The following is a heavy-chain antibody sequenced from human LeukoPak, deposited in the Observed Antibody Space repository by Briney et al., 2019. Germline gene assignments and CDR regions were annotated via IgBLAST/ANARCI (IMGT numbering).Heavy chain of an antibody. CDR2: ISAYNGNT. V-gene: IGHV1-18*01. Sequence: ASVKASCKASGYTFTSYGIRWVRQAPGQGLEWMGWISAYNGNTNYAQKLQGRVTMTTDTSTSTAYMELRSLRSDDTAVYYCARGDIVVVVAATADYWGQGTLVTVSS. CDR1: GYTFTSYG. D-gene: IGHD2-15*01. CDR3: ARGDIVVVVAATADY. J-gene: IGHJ4*02.